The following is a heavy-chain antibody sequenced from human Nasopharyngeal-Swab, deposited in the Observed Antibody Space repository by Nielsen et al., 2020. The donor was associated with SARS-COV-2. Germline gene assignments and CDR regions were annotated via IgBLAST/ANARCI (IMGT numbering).Heavy chain of an antibody. D-gene: IGHD3-10*01. V-gene: IGHV3-33*01. CDR2: IWYDGSNK. Sequence: GGSLRLSCAASGFTFSSYGMHWVRQAPGKGLEWVAVIWYDGSNKYYADSVKGRFTISRDNAKSTLYLQMNSLRVEDTAVYYCVRDNYGVDYWGQGTLVTVSS. CDR3: VRDNYGVDY. CDR1: GFTFSSYG. J-gene: IGHJ4*02.